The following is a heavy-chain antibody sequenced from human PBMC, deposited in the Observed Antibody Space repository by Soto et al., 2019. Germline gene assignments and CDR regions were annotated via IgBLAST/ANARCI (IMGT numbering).Heavy chain of an antibody. D-gene: IGHD3-3*01. J-gene: IGHJ6*02. CDR3: ARDLAGAIFGVVTHYGMDV. Sequence: ASVKVSCKASGYTFTSYGISWVRQAPVQGLEWMGWISAYNGNTNYAQKLQGRVTMTTDTSTSTAYMELRSLRSDDTAVYYCARDLAGAIFGVVTHYGMDVWGQGTTVTVSS. V-gene: IGHV1-18*04. CDR1: GYTFTSYG. CDR2: ISAYNGNT.